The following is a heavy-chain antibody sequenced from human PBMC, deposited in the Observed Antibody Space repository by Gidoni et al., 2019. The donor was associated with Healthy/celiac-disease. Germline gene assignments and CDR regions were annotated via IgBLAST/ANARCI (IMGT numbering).Heavy chain of an antibody. CDR2: ISYDGSNK. Sequence: QVQLVESGGGVVQPGRSLRLSCAASGLTFRSYAMHWVRQDPGKGLEWVAVISYDGSNKYYADSVKGRFTISRDNSKNTLYLQMNSLRAEDTAVYYCARDRFGTAAGSFWFDPWGQGTLVTVSS. J-gene: IGHJ5*02. V-gene: IGHV3-30*04. CDR3: ARDRFGTAAGSFWFDP. D-gene: IGHD6-13*01. CDR1: GLTFRSYA.